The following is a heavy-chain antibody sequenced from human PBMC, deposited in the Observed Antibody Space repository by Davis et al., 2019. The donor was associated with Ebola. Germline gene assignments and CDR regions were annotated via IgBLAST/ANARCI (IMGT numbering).Heavy chain of an antibody. CDR2: INTDGRTT. CDR1: GFTFDDYG. D-gene: IGHD6-19*01. CDR3: AKDRYSSGRGARGSHGMDV. V-gene: IGHV3-74*01. J-gene: IGHJ6*02. Sequence: GESLKISCAASGFTFDDYGMSWVRQAPGKGLVWVSRINTDGRTTNYADSVKGRFTISRDNAKNTLYLQMNSLRAEDTAVYYCAKDRYSSGRGARGSHGMDVWGQGTTVTVSS.